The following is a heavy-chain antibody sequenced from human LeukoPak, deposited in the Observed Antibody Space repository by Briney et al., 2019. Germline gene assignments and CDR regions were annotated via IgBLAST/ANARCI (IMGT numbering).Heavy chain of an antibody. CDR3: ARDTVAGTSVGY. D-gene: IGHD6-19*01. J-gene: IGHJ4*02. CDR2: IYYSGST. Sequence: SETLSLTCTVSGGSISSSSYYWGWVRQPPGKGLEWIGSIYYSGSTYYNPSLKSRVTISVDTSKNQFSLKLSSVTAADTAVYYCARDTVAGTSVGYWGQGTLVTVSS. V-gene: IGHV4-39*01. CDR1: GGSISSSSYY.